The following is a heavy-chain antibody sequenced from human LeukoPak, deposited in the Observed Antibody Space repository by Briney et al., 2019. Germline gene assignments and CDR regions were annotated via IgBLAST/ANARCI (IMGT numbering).Heavy chain of an antibody. CDR2: IYYSGST. Sequence: PSQTLSLTCTVSGGSISSGGYYWSWIRQHPGKGLEWIGYIYYSGSTYYNPSLKSRVTISVDTSKNQFSLKLSSVTAADTAVYYCAREAVAGTVRYFDYWGQGTLVTVSS. D-gene: IGHD6-19*01. CDR3: AREAVAGTVRYFDY. CDR1: GGSISSGGYY. V-gene: IGHV4-31*03. J-gene: IGHJ4*02.